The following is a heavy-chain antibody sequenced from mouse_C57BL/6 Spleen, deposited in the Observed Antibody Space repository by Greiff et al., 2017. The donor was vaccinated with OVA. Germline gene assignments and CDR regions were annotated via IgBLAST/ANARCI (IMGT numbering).Heavy chain of an antibody. J-gene: IGHJ2*01. CDR2: IYPGDGDT. CDR1: GYAFSSSW. CDR3: ARETTVLDY. D-gene: IGHD1-1*01. Sequence: QVQLQQSGPELVKPGASVKISCKASGYAFSSSWMNWVKQRPGKGLEWIGRIYPGDGDTNYNGKFKGKATLTADKSSSTAYMQLSSLTSEDSAVYFCARETTVLDYWGQGTTLTVSS. V-gene: IGHV1-82*01.